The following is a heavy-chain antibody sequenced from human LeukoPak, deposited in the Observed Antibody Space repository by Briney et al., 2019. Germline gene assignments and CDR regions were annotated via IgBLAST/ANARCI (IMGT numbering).Heavy chain of an antibody. V-gene: IGHV1-2*02. D-gene: IGHD3-16*02. J-gene: IGHJ4*02. CDR3: ARGGDYDYVWGSYPD. CDR1: GYTFTGYY. Sequence: ASVKVSCKASGYTFTGYYMHWVRQAPEQGLEWMGWINPNSGGTNYAQKFQGRVTMTRDTSISTAYMELSRLRSDDTAVYYCARGGDYDYVWGSYPDWGQGALVTVSS. CDR2: INPNSGGT.